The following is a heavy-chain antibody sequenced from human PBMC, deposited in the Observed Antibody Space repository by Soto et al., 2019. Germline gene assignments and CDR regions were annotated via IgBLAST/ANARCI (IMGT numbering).Heavy chain of an antibody. V-gene: IGHV3-43*01. D-gene: IGHD3-10*01. Sequence: GGSLRLSCAASGFTFDDYTMHWVRQAPGKGLEWVSLISWDGGSTYYADSVKGRFTISRDNSKNSLYLQMNSLRTEDTALYYCAKDRRTMVHYYFDYWGQGTLVTVYS. CDR2: ISWDGGST. CDR3: AKDRRTMVHYYFDY. J-gene: IGHJ4*02. CDR1: GFTFDDYT.